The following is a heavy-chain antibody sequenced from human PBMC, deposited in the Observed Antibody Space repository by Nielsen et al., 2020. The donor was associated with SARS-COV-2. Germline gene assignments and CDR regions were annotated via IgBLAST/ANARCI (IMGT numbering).Heavy chain of an antibody. CDR2: IYNSGTT. V-gene: IGHV4-39*07. CDR3: ARGALVDATHDAFDI. Sequence: SETLSLTCIVSGGSISRSSYYWGWIRQSPGKGLEWIGSIYNSGTTYYSPSLKSRVSISPDTSNNQFSLRLTSVTAADTAVYYCARGALVDATHDAFDIWGQGTVVTVSS. CDR1: GGSISRSSYY. D-gene: IGHD2-15*01. J-gene: IGHJ3*02.